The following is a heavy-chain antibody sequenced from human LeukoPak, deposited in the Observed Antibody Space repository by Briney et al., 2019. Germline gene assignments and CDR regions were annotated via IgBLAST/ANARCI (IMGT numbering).Heavy chain of an antibody. V-gene: IGHV1-69*04. Sequence: GSSVKVSCKTSGGTFNNYIIGWVRQAPGQGLEWVGTIILILDIANYAQKFQGRVAITADTSTSTAYMELSDLGSEDTAVYFCAREPEGLTTESRWGQGTLVTVSS. CDR1: GGTFNNYI. D-gene: IGHD1-14*01. CDR2: IILILDIA. CDR3: AREPEGLTTESR. J-gene: IGHJ4*02.